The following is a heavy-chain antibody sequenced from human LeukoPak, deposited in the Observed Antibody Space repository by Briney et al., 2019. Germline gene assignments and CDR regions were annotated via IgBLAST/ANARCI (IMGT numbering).Heavy chain of an antibody. J-gene: IGHJ4*02. CDR1: GFSFSSYA. V-gene: IGHV3-23*01. Sequence: GGSLRLYCSASGFSFSSYAMSWVRQAPGKGLEWTSAISGSGGSTYYADSVKGRFTISRDNSKNTLYLQMNSLRAEDTAVYYCAKTLWYQLYYFDYWGQGTLVTVSS. D-gene: IGHD2-2*01. CDR2: ISGSGGST. CDR3: AKTLWYQLYYFDY.